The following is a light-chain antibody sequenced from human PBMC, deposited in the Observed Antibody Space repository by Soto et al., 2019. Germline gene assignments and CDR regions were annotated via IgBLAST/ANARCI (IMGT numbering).Light chain of an antibody. CDR3: QQSFT. Sequence: DIQMTQSPSTLSASVGDRVTITCRASQSISSWLAWYQQKPGQAPKLLIYKASSLESGVTSRFSGNGSGTESTLTISSLQPDDFATYYCQQSFTFGPGTKVDIK. CDR2: KAS. J-gene: IGKJ3*01. CDR1: QSISSW. V-gene: IGKV1-5*03.